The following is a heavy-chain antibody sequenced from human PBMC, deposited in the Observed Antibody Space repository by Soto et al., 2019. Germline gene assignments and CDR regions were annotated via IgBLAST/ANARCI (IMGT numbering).Heavy chain of an antibody. CDR3: AKRSSSSTFDY. J-gene: IGHJ4*02. V-gene: IGHV3-30-3*02. CDR2: ISYDGSNK. CDR1: GFTFSSYA. D-gene: IGHD6-6*01. Sequence: GGSLRLSCAASGFTFSSYAMHWVRQAPGKGLEWVAVISYDGSNKYYADSVKGRFTISRDNSKNTLYLRMNSLRAEDTAVYYCAKRSSSSTFDYWGQGT.